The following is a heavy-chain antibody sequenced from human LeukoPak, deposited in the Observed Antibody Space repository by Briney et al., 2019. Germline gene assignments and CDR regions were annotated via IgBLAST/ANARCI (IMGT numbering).Heavy chain of an antibody. CDR2: IDHNSDGA. CDR3: ARGGEQLVNKFDY. J-gene: IGHJ4*02. Sequence: ASVKVSCKASGYTFTGYYIHWVRQAPGQGLEWMGRIDHNSDGANYAQKFQGRVTMTRDTSINTAYMELSRLRSDDTAVYYCARGGEQLVNKFDYWGQGTLVTVSS. D-gene: IGHD3-16*01. CDR1: GYTFTGYY. V-gene: IGHV1-2*06.